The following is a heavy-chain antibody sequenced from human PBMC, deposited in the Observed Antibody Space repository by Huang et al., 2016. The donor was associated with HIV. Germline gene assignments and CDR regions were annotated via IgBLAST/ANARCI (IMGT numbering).Heavy chain of an antibody. CDR3: AHTEALVRGILDAFDV. D-gene: IGHD3-10*01. J-gene: IGHJ3*01. CDR2: IYWDADK. V-gene: IGHV2-5*02. CDR1: GFSLSSSGVG. Sequence: QITLKESGPTLVKPTQTLTLTCTFSGFSLSSSGVGVGWIRQPPGKALEWLALIYWDADKRFSPSLKSRLTITKDTSKNQVVLTMTNMDPVDTATYYCAHTEALVRGILDAFDVWGPGTMVTVSS.